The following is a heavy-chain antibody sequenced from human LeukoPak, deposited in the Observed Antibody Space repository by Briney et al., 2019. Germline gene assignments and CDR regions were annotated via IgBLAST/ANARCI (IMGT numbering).Heavy chain of an antibody. Sequence: GRSLRLSCAASGFTFSSYGMHWVRQAPGKGLEWVADIWYDGSNKYYADSVKGRFTISRDNSKNTLYLQMNSLRAEDTAVYYCARDPRRGSAATRPDWFDPWGQGTLVTVSS. CDR3: ARDPRRGSAATRPDWFDP. CDR2: IWYDGSNK. J-gene: IGHJ5*02. V-gene: IGHV3-33*01. D-gene: IGHD2-15*01. CDR1: GFTFSSYG.